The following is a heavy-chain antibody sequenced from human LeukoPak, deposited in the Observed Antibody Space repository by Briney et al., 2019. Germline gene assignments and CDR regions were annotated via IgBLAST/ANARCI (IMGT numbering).Heavy chain of an antibody. CDR1: GGSFSGYY. CDR3: TRGSPRLDV. V-gene: IGHV4-34*01. CDR2: INHSGST. Sequence: SETLSLTCAVYGGSFSGYYWSWIRQPPGKGLEWIGEINHSGSTNYNPSLKSRVTISVDTSKNQFALKLSSVTAADTAVYYCTRGSPRLDVWGQGTTVTVSS. J-gene: IGHJ6*02.